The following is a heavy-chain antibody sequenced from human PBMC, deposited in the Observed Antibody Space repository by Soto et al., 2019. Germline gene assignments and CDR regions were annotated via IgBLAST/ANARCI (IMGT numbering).Heavy chain of an antibody. CDR3: ARRWLADYFDY. D-gene: IGHD5-12*01. CDR1: GFSLSTSGVG. CDR2: FYWDDDT. J-gene: IGHJ4*02. Sequence: QITLKESGPTLVKPTQTLTLTCTFSGFSLSTSGVGVGWIRQPPGKALEWLALFYWDDDTRYNPSLKNRLTITKDTSKTQVVLTMTNMDPVDTATFYCARRWLADYFDYWGQGNLVTVSS. V-gene: IGHV2-5*02.